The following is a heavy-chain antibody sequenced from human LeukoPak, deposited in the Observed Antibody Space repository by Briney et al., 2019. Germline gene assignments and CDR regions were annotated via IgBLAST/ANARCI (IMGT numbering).Heavy chain of an antibody. D-gene: IGHD6-19*01. V-gene: IGHV1-2*02. CDR3: ARGGWYPESFQH. CDR2: INPSSGGT. CDR1: GYIFSGYY. Sequence: ASVKVSCKTSGYIFSGYYMHWVRQAPGQGLEWMGCINPSSGGTNYTQKFQGRVTMTRDTSISTAYMELSRLRSDDTAVYYCARGGWYPESFQHWGQGALVTVSS. J-gene: IGHJ1*01.